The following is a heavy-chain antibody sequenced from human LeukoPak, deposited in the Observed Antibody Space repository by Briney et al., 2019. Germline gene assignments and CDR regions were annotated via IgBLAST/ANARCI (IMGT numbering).Heavy chain of an antibody. CDR1: GGSVRSYH. CDR3: VRDWEGFNFDI. J-gene: IGHJ3*02. Sequence: SETLSLTCTVSGGSVRSYHWSWIRQSPGEGLEWIAYIHNIGGTTYNPSLQSRVTISVDPSKNQFSLKLRSVTAADTAVYYCVRDWEGFNFDIWGQGTMVTVSS. D-gene: IGHD1-26*01. V-gene: IGHV4-59*02. CDR2: IHNIGGT.